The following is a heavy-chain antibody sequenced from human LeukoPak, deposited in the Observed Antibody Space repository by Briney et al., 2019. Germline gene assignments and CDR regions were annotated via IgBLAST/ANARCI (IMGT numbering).Heavy chain of an antibody. J-gene: IGHJ5*02. D-gene: IGHD6-19*01. CDR2: INHSGST. Sequence: PSETLSLTCAVYGGSFSGYYWSWIRQPPGKGLEWIGEINHSGSTNYNPSLKSRVTISVDTSKNQFSLKLSSVTAADTAVYYCARAGYSSGWYRFDHWGQGTLVTVSS. CDR3: ARAGYSSGWYRFDH. CDR1: GGSFSGYY. V-gene: IGHV4-34*01.